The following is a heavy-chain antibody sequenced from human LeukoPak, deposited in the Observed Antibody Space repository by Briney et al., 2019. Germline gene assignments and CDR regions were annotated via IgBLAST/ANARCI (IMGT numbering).Heavy chain of an antibody. CDR2: ISGSGGST. J-gene: IGHJ4*02. V-gene: IGHV3-23*01. D-gene: IGHD5-12*01. CDR3: AKDRGVATTSPYYFDY. CDR1: GFTFSSYA. Sequence: QSGGSLRLSCAASGFTFSSYAMSWVRQAPGKGLEWVSAISGSGGSTYYADSVKGRFTISRDNSKNTPYLQMNSLRAEDTAVYYCAKDRGVATTSPYYFDYWGQGTLVTVSS.